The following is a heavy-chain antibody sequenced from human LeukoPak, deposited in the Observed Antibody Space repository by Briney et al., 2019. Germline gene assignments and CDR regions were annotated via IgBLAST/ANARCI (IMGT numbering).Heavy chain of an antibody. CDR2: IYHSGYT. J-gene: IGHJ3*02. CDR3: ARKRAHPDAFDI. CDR1: GFTFSSYEM. V-gene: IGHV4-4*02. Sequence: GSLRLSCAASGFTFSSYEMNWVRQAPGKGLEWIGEIYHSGYTNYNPSLKSRVTISVDKSKNQFSLKLTSVTAADTAVYYCARKRAHPDAFDIWGQGTMVTVSS.